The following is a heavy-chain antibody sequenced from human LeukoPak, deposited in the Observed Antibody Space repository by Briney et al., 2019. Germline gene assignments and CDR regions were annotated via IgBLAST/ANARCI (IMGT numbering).Heavy chain of an antibody. D-gene: IGHD5-18*01. CDR2: IIPILGIA. Sequence: SVKVSCKASGGTFSSYAISWVRQAPGQGLEWMGRIIPILGIANYAQKFQGRVTITADKSTSTAYMELSSLRSEDTAVYYCARDMGDTAMVTDYYYYGMDVWGQGITVTVSS. CDR3: ARDMGDTAMVTDYYYYGMDV. J-gene: IGHJ6*02. V-gene: IGHV1-69*04. CDR1: GGTFSSYA.